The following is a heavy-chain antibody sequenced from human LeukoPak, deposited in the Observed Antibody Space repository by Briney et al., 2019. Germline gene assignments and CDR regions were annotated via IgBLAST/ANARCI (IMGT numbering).Heavy chain of an antibody. CDR2: TYCRSKWYN. J-gene: IGHJ3*02. Sequence: SQTLSLTCAISGDSVSSNSAAWNWIRQSPSRGLEWLGRTYCRSKWYNDYAVSVKSRITINPDTSKNLFSLQLNSVTPEDTAVYYCARDGIPLRGYSGYAIGSDAFDIWGQGTMVTVSS. D-gene: IGHD5-12*01. CDR3: ARDGIPLRGYSGYAIGSDAFDI. CDR1: GDSVSSNSAA. V-gene: IGHV6-1*01.